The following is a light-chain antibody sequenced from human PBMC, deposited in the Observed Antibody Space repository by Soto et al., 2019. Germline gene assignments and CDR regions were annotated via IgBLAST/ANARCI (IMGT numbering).Light chain of an antibody. CDR2: DVS. CDR3: SSYTSSSTYV. Sequence: ALTQPPSVSGSPGQSVTISCTGTSSDVGSSNGVSWYQQPPGTAPKLMIYDVSNQPSGVPDRFSGSKSGNTASLTISGLQAEDEADYYCSSYTSSSTYVFGTGTKVTV. J-gene: IGLJ1*01. V-gene: IGLV2-18*02. CDR1: SSDVGSSNG.